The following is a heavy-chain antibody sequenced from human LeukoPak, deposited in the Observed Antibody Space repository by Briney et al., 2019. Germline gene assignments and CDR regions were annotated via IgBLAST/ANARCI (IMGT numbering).Heavy chain of an antibody. CDR2: IYYSGST. CDR3: ARPTAGHFDY. J-gene: IGHJ4*02. CDR1: GGSISSSSYY. Sequence: SETLSPTCTVSGGSISSSSYYWGWIRQPPGKGLEWIGSIYYSGSTYYNPSLKSRVTISVDTSKNQFSLKLSSVTAADTAVYYCARPTAGHFDYWGQGTLVTVSS. V-gene: IGHV4-39*01. D-gene: IGHD6-13*01.